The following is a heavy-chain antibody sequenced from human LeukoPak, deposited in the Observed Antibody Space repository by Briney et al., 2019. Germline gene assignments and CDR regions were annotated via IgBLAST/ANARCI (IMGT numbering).Heavy chain of an antibody. CDR2: IYSSGST. Sequence: PSETLSLTCTVSGGSISSFYWSWIRRPAGKGLGWIGRIYSSGSTNYNPSLKSRVTMSVDTSKNQFSLKLNSVTAADTAVYYCARTGSYSAVYYFDYWGQGNLVTVSS. CDR1: GGSISSFY. D-gene: IGHD1-26*01. J-gene: IGHJ4*02. CDR3: ARTGSYSAVYYFDY. V-gene: IGHV4-4*07.